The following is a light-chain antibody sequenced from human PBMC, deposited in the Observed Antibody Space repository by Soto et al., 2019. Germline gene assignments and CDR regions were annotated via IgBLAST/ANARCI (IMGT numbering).Light chain of an antibody. CDR1: QSLKKTY. CDR2: GAS. Sequence: ENVLTQSPGTLSLSPGERATLSCRASQSLKKTYLAWYQQKPGQAPRLLIYGASRRATGIPDRFSGSGSGTDFTLTISRLEPEDFAVYYCQQYGTSPRTFGQGTKVDIK. J-gene: IGKJ1*01. CDR3: QQYGTSPRT. V-gene: IGKV3-20*01.